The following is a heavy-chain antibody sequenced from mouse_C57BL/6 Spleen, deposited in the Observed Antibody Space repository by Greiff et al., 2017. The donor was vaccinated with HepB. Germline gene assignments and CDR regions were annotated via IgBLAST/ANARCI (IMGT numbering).Heavy chain of an antibody. CDR2: ISDGGSYT. V-gene: IGHV5-4*03. CDR1: GFTFSSYA. CDR3: AGLYYGSGYAMDY. Sequence: EVKLVESGGGLVKPGGSLKLSCAASGFTFSSYAMSWVRQTPEKRLEWVATISDGGSYTYYPDNVKGRFTISRDNAKNNLYLQMSHLKSEDTAMYYCAGLYYGSGYAMDYWGQGTSVTVSS. D-gene: IGHD1-1*01. J-gene: IGHJ4*01.